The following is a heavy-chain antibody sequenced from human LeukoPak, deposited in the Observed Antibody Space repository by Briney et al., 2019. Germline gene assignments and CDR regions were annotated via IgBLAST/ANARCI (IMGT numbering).Heavy chain of an antibody. CDR3: AKLYGSGICSDY. D-gene: IGHD3-10*01. V-gene: IGHV3-30*02. CDR1: GFSLSDYG. J-gene: IGHJ4*02. CDR2: IRYDGSNK. Sequence: GGSLRLSCVMSGFSLSDYGIHWVRQAPGKGLEWVAFIRYDGSNKYYADSVKGRFTISRDNSKNTLYLQMNSLRAEDTAVYYCAKLYGSGICSDYWGQGTLVTVSS.